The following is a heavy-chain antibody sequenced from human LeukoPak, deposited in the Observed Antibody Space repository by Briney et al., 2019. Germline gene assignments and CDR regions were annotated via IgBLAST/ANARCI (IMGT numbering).Heavy chain of an antibody. J-gene: IGHJ3*02. CDR3: ARSLWWYPEDAFDI. Sequence: SSVKVSCKASGGTFSSYAISWGRQAPGQGLEWMGGIIPILGTANYAQKFQGRVTITTDESTSTAYMELSSLRSEDTAVYYCARSLWWYPEDAFDIWGQGTMVTVSS. D-gene: IGHD4-23*01. V-gene: IGHV1-69*05. CDR1: GGTFSSYA. CDR2: IIPILGTA.